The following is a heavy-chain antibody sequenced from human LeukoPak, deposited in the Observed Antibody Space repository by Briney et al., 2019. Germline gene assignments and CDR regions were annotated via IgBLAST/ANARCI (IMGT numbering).Heavy chain of an antibody. V-gene: IGHV3-30-3*01. CDR1: GFTFSSYA. D-gene: IGHD3-9*01. Sequence: GGSLRLSCAASGFTFSSYAMHWVRQAPGKGLEWVAVISYDGSNKYYADSVKGRFTISRDNPKNTLYLQMNSLRAEDTAVYYCAREGPQQNLRYFDWSKSYYYYYGMDVWGQGTTVTVSS. J-gene: IGHJ6*02. CDR3: AREGPQQNLRYFDWSKSYYYYYGMDV. CDR2: ISYDGSNK.